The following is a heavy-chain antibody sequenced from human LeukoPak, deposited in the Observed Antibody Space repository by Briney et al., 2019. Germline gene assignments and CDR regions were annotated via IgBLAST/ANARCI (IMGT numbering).Heavy chain of an antibody. CDR3: ARAKGDLFNGFYFDY. CDR1: GYTFNGNY. CDR2: INPHSGGT. V-gene: IGHV1-2*04. Sequence: ASVNVSCKASGYTFNGNYIHWVRQAPGQGLEWMGWINPHSGGTNSAQKFQGWVTMTRDTSISTAYIELSRLTSDDMAIYYCARAKGDLFNGFYFDYWGQGTLITVSS. J-gene: IGHJ4*02. D-gene: IGHD3-9*01.